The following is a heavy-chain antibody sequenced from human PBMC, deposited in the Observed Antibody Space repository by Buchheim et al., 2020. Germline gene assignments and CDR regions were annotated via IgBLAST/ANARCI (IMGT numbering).Heavy chain of an antibody. CDR3: ARESRPGRLSSRPGLGRYFDL. J-gene: IGHJ2*01. V-gene: IGHV3-33*01. CDR2: INSDGSKK. CDR1: GFTFGNFG. Sequence: QVQLVESGGGVVQPGGSLRLSCTASGFTFGNFGMHWVRQAPGKGLEWVAVINSDGSKKYYEDSVKGRFTISRDNSKNTLYLQMNRLKAEDTAVYYCARESRPGRLSSRPGLGRYFDLWGRGTL. D-gene: IGHD6-6*01.